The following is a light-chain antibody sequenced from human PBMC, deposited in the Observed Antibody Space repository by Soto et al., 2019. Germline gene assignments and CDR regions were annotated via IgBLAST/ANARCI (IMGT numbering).Light chain of an antibody. CDR2: AAS. J-gene: IGKJ4*01. Sequence: DIHMTQSPSTLSASVGDRVTITCRASKNINTWVAWYQQKPGKAPKLLIYAASTLQSGVPSRFSGNGSGTEFTLTISSLQPEDFASYYCQQLNSYPLTFGGGTKVDIK. V-gene: IGKV1-5*01. CDR3: QQLNSYPLT. CDR1: KNINTW.